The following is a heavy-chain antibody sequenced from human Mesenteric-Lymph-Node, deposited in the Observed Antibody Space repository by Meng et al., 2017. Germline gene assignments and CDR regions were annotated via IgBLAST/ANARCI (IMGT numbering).Heavy chain of an antibody. CDR3: ARDYYDRSGYYHHDAFDI. V-gene: IGHV4-59*01. Sequence: SETLSLTCTVSGGSMIGYYWTWIRQPPGKRLEWIGNIYSTGSTNYSPSLESRVTISLDTSKTQFSLNLNSVTAADTAVYYCARDYYDRSGYYHHDAFDIWGQGTMVIVSS. J-gene: IGHJ3*02. CDR2: IYSTGST. D-gene: IGHD3-22*01. CDR1: GGSMIGYY.